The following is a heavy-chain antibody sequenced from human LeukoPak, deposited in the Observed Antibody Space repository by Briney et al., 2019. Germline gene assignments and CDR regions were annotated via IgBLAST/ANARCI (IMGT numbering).Heavy chain of an antibody. J-gene: IGHJ6*02. CDR1: GLTFSDYY. Sequence: PGGSLRLSCAASGLTFSDYYMSWIRQAPGKGLEWVSYISDSSSYTNFADPVKGRFTISRDNAKNSLYLQMNSLRAEDTAVYYCARGHHGMDVWGQGTTVTVSS. CDR2: ISDSSSYT. V-gene: IGHV3-11*05. CDR3: ARGHHGMDV.